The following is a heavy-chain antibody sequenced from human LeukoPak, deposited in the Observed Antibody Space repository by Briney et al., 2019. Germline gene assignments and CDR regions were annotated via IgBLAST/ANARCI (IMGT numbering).Heavy chain of an antibody. CDR1: GFTFSSYS. D-gene: IGHD3-22*01. V-gene: IGHV3-21*01. J-gene: IGHJ4*02. CDR2: ISSSSSYI. CDR3: AKAQFPYYSDGSGYPLDY. Sequence: GGSLRLSCAASGFTFSSYSMNWVRQAPGKGLEWVSSISSSSSYIYYADPVKGRFTISRDNAKNSLYLQMNSLRAEDTAVYYSAKAQFPYYSDGSGYPLDYWGQGTLVTVSS.